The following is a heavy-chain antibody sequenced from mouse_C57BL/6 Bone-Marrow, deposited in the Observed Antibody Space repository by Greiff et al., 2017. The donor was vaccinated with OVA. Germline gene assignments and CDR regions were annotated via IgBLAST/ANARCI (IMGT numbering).Heavy chain of an antibody. J-gene: IGHJ4*01. CDR1: GYTFTSYW. CDR3: ARLLDY. V-gene: IGHV1-69*01. Sequence: QVQLQQPGAELVMPGASVKLSCKASGYTFTSYWMHWVKQRPGQGLEWIGEIDPSDSYTNYNQKVKGKSTLTVDKSSSTAYMQLSSLTSEDSAVYHCARLLDYWGQGTSVTVSS. CDR2: IDPSDSYT.